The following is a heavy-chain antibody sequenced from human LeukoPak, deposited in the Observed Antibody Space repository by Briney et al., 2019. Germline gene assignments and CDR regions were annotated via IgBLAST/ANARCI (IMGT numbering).Heavy chain of an antibody. CDR3: SRYYYDSSGYEPFDY. CDR2: IRSKAYGGTT. D-gene: IGHD3-22*01. CDR1: GFTFSSYA. Sequence: GGSLGLSCAASGFTFSSYAMSWVRQAPGKGLEWVGFIRSKAYGGTTEYAASVKGRFTISRDDSKSIAYLQMNSLKTEDTAVYYCSRYYYDSSGYEPFDYWGQGTLVTVSS. V-gene: IGHV3-49*04. J-gene: IGHJ4*02.